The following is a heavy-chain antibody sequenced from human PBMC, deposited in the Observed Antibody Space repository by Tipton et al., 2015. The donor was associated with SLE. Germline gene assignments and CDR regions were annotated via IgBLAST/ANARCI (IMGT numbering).Heavy chain of an antibody. J-gene: IGHJ2*01. CDR1: GGSISSHY. V-gene: IGHV4-59*11. CDR2: IYYSGST. Sequence: TLSLTCTVSGGSISSHYWSWIRQPPGKGLEWIGYIYYSGSTNYNPSLKSRVTISVDTSKNQFSLKLSSVTAADTAVYYCARDRQGRAVAAYWYFDLWGRGTLVTVSS. CDR3: ARDRQGRAVAAYWYFDL. D-gene: IGHD6-19*01.